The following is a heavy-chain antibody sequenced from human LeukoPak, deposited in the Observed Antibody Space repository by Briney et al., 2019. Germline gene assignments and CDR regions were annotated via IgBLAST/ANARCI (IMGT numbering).Heavy chain of an antibody. Sequence: SVKVSCKASGGTFSSYAISWVRQAPGQGLEWMGGIIPIFGTANYAQKFQGRVTITTDESTSTAYMELSSLRSEDTAVYYCARTLRVYCSSTSCPLSLVGAFDIWGQGTMVTVSS. V-gene: IGHV1-69*05. CDR3: ARTLRVYCSSTSCPLSLVGAFDI. J-gene: IGHJ3*02. D-gene: IGHD2-2*01. CDR1: GGTFSSYA. CDR2: IIPIFGTA.